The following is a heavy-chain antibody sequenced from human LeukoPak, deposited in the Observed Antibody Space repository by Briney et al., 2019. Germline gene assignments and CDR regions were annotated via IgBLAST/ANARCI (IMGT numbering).Heavy chain of an antibody. CDR1: GGSISSGGYS. Sequence: PSETLSLTCAVSGGSISSGGYSWSWLRQPPGKGLEWIGYIYHSGSTYYNPSLKSRVTISVDRSKNQFSLKLSSVTAADTAVYYCARGGTMVRGVIIRQFDYWGQGTLVTVSS. CDR3: ARGGTMVRGVIIRQFDY. CDR2: IYHSGST. V-gene: IGHV4-30-2*01. J-gene: IGHJ4*02. D-gene: IGHD3-10*01.